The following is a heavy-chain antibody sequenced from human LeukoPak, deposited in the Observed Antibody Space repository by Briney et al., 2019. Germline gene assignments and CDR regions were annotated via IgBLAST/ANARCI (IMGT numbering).Heavy chain of an antibody. V-gene: IGHV3-7*05. Sequence: GGSLRLSCAASGFTFSSYWMSWVRQAPGKGLEWVANIKQDGSEKYYVDSVMGRFTISRDNAKNSLYLQMNSLRAEDTAVYYCARESMVRGVSPFDYWGQGTLVTVSS. J-gene: IGHJ4*02. CDR2: IKQDGSEK. CDR1: GFTFSSYW. D-gene: IGHD3-10*01. CDR3: ARESMVRGVSPFDY.